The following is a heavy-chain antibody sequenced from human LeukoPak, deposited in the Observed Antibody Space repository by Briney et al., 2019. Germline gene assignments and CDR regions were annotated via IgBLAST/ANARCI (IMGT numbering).Heavy chain of an antibody. D-gene: IGHD2-2*01. CDR1: GYTFTSYG. J-gene: IGHJ6*03. Sequence: GASVKVSCKASGYTFTSYGISWVRQAPGQGLEWMGWISAYNGNTNYAQKLQGRVTMTTDTSTSTAYMELRSLRSDDTAVYYCARDSPIGYCSSTSCPKDYYYYYYMDVWGKGTTVTVSS. CDR2: ISAYNGNT. V-gene: IGHV1-18*01. CDR3: ARDSPIGYCSSTSCPKDYYYYYYMDV.